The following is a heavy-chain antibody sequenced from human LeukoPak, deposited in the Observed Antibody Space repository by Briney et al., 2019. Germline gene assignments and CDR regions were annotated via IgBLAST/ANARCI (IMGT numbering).Heavy chain of an antibody. V-gene: IGHV1-8*01. CDR2: MNTNTGRT. D-gene: IGHD5-18*01. CDR1: RYTFTSYD. Sequence: ASVKVSSKASRYTFTSYDINWVREAAGQGVEWMGWMNTNTGRTGFTQKFQGRLTMTRDTSRSTAYMELSSLRSEVTAVYYVGYYYLGYWGQGTPVTVSS. J-gene: IGHJ4*02. CDR3: GYYYLGY.